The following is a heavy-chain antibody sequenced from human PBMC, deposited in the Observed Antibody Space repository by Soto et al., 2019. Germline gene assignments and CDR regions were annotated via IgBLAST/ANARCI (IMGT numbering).Heavy chain of an antibody. CDR3: ADARVGDSHFDF. CDR2: ISYDGSYK. Sequence: QVKLVESGGGVVQPGRSLRLSCAASGFTFNNYGMHWVRQAPGKGLEWVAMISYDGSYKYYADSVKGRFTISRDTSKATLYLQINSLRAEDTAVYYCADARVGDSHFDFWGQGTLLTVAA. D-gene: IGHD1-26*01. J-gene: IGHJ4*02. CDR1: GFTFNNYG. V-gene: IGHV3-30*03.